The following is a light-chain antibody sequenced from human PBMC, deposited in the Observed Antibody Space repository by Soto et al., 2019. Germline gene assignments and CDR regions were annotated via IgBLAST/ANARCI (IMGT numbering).Light chain of an antibody. V-gene: IGLV1-47*01. CDR3: VGWDDSLNVV. CDR1: RSHIGSNF. CDR2: RND. J-gene: IGLJ2*01. Sequence: QSVRTQPPSASGTPQQRVTNSCSGRRSHIGSNFVYWYQQLPGTASKFLLYRNDQRPLGVPDPFDGSKCGTSASLAISRLRSEYEAGYYCVGWDDSLNVVFGGGPKLTVL.